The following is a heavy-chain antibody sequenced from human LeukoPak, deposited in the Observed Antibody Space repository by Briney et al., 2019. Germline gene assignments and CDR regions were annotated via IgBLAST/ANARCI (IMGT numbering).Heavy chain of an antibody. V-gene: IGHV3-66*01. CDR1: GFTFSSYA. CDR3: AIGTRGYSYGSYYFDY. J-gene: IGHJ4*02. D-gene: IGHD5-18*01. CDR2: IYSGGST. Sequence: PGGSLRLSCAASGFTFSSYAMSWVRQAPGKGLEWVSVIYSGGSTYYADSVKGRFTISRDNSKNTLYLQMNSLRAEDTAVYYCAIGTRGYSYGSYYFDYWGQGTLVTVSS.